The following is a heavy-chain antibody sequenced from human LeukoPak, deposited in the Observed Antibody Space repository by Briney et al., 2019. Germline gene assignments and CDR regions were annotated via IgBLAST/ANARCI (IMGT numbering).Heavy chain of an antibody. V-gene: IGHV4-39*01. CDR1: GGSISSSSYY. D-gene: IGHD1-26*01. CDR2: IYYSGST. Sequence: SETLSLTCTVSGGSISSSSYYWGWIRQPPGKGLEWIGSIYYSGSTYYNPSLTSRVTISVDTSKNQFSLKLSSVTAADTAVYYCARGPQWEIAEYYFDYWGQGTLVTVSS. CDR3: ARGPQWEIAEYYFDY. J-gene: IGHJ4*02.